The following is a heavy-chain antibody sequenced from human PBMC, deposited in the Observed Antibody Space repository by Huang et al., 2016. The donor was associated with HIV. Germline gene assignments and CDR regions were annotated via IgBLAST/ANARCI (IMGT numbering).Heavy chain of an antibody. V-gene: IGHV1-46*03. Sequence: QVQLVQSGAEVKKPGASVTISCKASGFSILIYYIHWVRQAPGQGLEWMGRVNPNGGGADYAQKFKGRVTMTRDTSTRTLYRELSSLRSEDTAVYYCAREGITPSGTEVSGFDFWGQGTPVSVSS. D-gene: IGHD6-13*01. CDR1: GFSILIYY. J-gene: IGHJ5*01. CDR3: AREGITPSGTEVSGFDF. CDR2: VNPNGGGA.